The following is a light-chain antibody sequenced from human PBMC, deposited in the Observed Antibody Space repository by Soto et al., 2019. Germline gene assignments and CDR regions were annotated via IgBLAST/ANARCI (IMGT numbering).Light chain of an antibody. J-gene: IGKJ4*01. Sequence: EIVWTQSPATLSSAPGERATLSCRASQSVSSYLACYQQKPGQAPRLLIYDASNRATGIPARFSGSGSGTDFPLTNSSLEPEDFAEYNCKQRSNWPPLPFGGGKTVEIK. CDR1: QSVSSY. V-gene: IGKV3-11*01. CDR2: DAS. CDR3: KQRSNWPPLP.